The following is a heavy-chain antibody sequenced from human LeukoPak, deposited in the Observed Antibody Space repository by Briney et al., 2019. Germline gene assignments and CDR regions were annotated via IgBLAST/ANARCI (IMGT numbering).Heavy chain of an antibody. CDR2: ISSSGSTI. V-gene: IGHV3-11*01. Sequence: PGGSLRLSCAASGFTFSDYYMSWIRQAPGKGLEWVSYISSSGSTIYYADSVKGRFTISRDNAKNTLYLQMNSLRAEDTAVYYCARDRVGDWAYFDYWGQGTLVTVSS. D-gene: IGHD3-9*01. CDR3: ARDRVGDWAYFDY. CDR1: GFTFSDYY. J-gene: IGHJ4*02.